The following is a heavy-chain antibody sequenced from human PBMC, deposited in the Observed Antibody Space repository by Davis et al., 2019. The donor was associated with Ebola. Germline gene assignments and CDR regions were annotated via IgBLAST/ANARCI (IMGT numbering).Heavy chain of an antibody. D-gene: IGHD3-10*01. J-gene: IGHJ6*02. CDR1: GGSISSSSYY. Sequence: SETLSLTCTVSGGSISSSSYYWGWIRQPPGKGLEWIGSIYYSGSTYYNPSLKSRVTISVDTSKNQFSLKLSSVTAADTAVYYCARDQRLPTGSGSYYSYYYYYGMDVWGQGTTVTVSS. CDR3: ARDQRLPTGSGSYYSYYYYYGMDV. CDR2: IYYSGST. V-gene: IGHV4-39*07.